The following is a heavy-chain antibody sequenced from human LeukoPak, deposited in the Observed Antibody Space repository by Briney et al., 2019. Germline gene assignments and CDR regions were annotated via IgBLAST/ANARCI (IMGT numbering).Heavy chain of an antibody. V-gene: IGHV3-48*01. CDR2: ITSSSSAI. CDR1: GLTFSRHW. J-gene: IGHJ4*02. D-gene: IGHD3-22*01. Sequence: GGSLRLSCTASGLTFSRHWMHWVRQAPGKGLEWVSYITSSSSAIYYADSVKGRFTISRDNAKNSLYLQINSLRAEDTAVYYCARKSGSSGYPFDYWGQGTVVTVSS. CDR3: ARKSGSSGYPFDY.